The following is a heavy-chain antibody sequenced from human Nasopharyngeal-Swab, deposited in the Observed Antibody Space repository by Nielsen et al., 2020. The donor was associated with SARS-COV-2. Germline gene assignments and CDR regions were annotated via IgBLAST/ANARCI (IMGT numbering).Heavy chain of an antibody. J-gene: IGHJ4*02. CDR1: GFTFSSYE. CDR2: ITSSGSTI. CDR3: ARDKPGITIFGVVIGSFDY. V-gene: IGHV3-48*03. Sequence: GESLKISCAASGFTFSSYEMNWVRQAPGKGLEWASYITSSGSTIYYADSVKGRFTISRDNAKNSLYLQMNSLRAEDTAVYYCARDKPGITIFGVVIGSFDYWGQGTLVTVSS. D-gene: IGHD3-3*01.